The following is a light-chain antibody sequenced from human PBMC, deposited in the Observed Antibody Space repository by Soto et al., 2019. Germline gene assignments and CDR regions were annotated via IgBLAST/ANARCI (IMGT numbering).Light chain of an antibody. CDR3: SSYTSSSTRV. Sequence: QPASVSGAPGQSITISCTGTSSYVGGYNYVSSYQQHPVKAADLMIYEVSNRPSGVSNGFSASKSGNTASLTISGLQAEDEAAYYCSSYTSSSTRVFGTGTQVTVL. CDR1: SSYVGGYNY. CDR2: EVS. V-gene: IGLV2-14*01. J-gene: IGLJ1*01.